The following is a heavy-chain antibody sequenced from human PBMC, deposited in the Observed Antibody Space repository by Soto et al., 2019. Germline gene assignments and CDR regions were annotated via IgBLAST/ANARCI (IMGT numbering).Heavy chain of an antibody. CDR2: IFPSGTT. Sequence: ASETLSLTCGVSGGSLSGATYSWNWIRQPPGKGPEWIGYIFPSGTTYYNPSLKSRVTISIDVSKNQFSLSLRSLTAADTAVYYCARSREFDYWSQGTLVTVSS. CDR3: ARSREFDY. V-gene: IGHV4-30-2*01. J-gene: IGHJ4*02. CDR1: GGSLSGATYS.